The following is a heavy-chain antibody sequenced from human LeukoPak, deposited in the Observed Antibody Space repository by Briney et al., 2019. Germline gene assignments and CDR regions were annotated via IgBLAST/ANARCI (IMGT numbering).Heavy chain of an antibody. CDR3: AKTVSGSHSYQGGDY. Sequence: PGGSLRLSCAASGFTFSSYAMSWVRQAPGKGLEWVSAISGSGGNTYYADSVKGRFTVSRDNSKNTLYLQMNSLRAEDTAVYFCAKTVSGSHSYQGGDYWGQGTLVTVST. CDR2: ISGSGGNT. D-gene: IGHD3-16*02. CDR1: GFTFSSYA. V-gene: IGHV3-23*01. J-gene: IGHJ4*02.